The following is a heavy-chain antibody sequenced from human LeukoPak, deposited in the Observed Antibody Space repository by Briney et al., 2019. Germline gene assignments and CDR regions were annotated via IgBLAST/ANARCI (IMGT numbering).Heavy chain of an antibody. CDR3: ARLSTRRQGYSYGGPAY. V-gene: IGHV4-34*01. J-gene: IGHJ4*02. Sequence: PSETLSLTCAVYGGSFSGYYWSWIRQPPGKGLEWIGEINHSGSTNYNPSLKSRVTISVDTSKNQFSLKLSSVTAADTAVYYCARLSTRRQGYSYGGPAYWGQGTLVTVSS. CDR1: GGSFSGYY. CDR2: INHSGST. D-gene: IGHD5-18*01.